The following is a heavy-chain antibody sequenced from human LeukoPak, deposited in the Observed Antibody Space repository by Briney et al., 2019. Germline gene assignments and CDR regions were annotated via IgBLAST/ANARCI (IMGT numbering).Heavy chain of an antibody. CDR2: INPNSGGT. CDR1: GYTFTGYY. D-gene: IGHD3-22*01. J-gene: IGHJ5*02. V-gene: IGHV1-2*02. Sequence: ASVTVSCKGSGYTFTGYYMHWVRQAPGQGLEWMGWINPNSGGTNYAQKFQGRVTMTRDTSISTAYMELSRLRSDDTAVYYCARGGRSGYYVADFDPWGQGTLVTVSS. CDR3: ARGGRSGYYVADFDP.